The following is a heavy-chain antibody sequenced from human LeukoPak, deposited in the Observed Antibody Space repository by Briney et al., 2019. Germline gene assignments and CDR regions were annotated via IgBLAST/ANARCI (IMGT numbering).Heavy chain of an antibody. CDR2: IYYSGST. Sequence: SETLSLTCTVSGGSISSYYWSWIRQPPGKGLEWIGYIYYSGSTNYNPSLKSRVTISVDTSKNQFSLKLSSVTAADTAVYYCASQLLWFGELPDAFDIWGQGTMVTVSS. D-gene: IGHD3-10*01. CDR3: ASQLLWFGELPDAFDI. CDR1: GGSISSYY. J-gene: IGHJ3*02. V-gene: IGHV4-59*08.